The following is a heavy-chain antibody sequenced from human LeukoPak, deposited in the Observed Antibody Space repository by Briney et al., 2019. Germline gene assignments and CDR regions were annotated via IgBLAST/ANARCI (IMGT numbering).Heavy chain of an antibody. CDR1: GFTFSSYW. Sequence: GGSLRLSCAASGFTFSSYWMSWVRQAPGKGLEWVANIKQDGSEKYYVDSVKGRFTISRDNAKNSLYLQMNSLRAEDTAVYYCARDRGVANYYFDYWGQGTLVTVSS. CDR3: ARDRGVANYYFDY. J-gene: IGHJ4*02. CDR2: IKQDGSEK. V-gene: IGHV3-7*01. D-gene: IGHD2-21*01.